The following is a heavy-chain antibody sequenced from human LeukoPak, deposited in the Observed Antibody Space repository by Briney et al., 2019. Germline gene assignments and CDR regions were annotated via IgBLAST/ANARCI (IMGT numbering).Heavy chain of an antibody. CDR1: GFTFXXYA. J-gene: IGHJ6*02. V-gene: IGHV3-23*01. D-gene: IGHD2-15*01. CDR3: AKDAGYGRIYGMDV. Sequence: GGSLRLSCAASGFTFXXYAMSWVRQAPGXXXXXXXXXXGXXYXXXXXXXXXXXXISRXNSQNTLYLQMNSLRAEDTAVYYCAKDAGYGRIYGMDVWGQGTTVTVSS. CDR2: XXGXXYXX.